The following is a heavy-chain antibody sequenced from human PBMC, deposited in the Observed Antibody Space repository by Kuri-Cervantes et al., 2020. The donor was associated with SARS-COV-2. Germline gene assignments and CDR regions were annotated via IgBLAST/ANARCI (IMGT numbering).Heavy chain of an antibody. V-gene: IGHV3-13*01. D-gene: IGHD3-22*01. CDR3: ARETYYYDSSGYYPHSESPAFDI. CDR1: GFTFSSYD. J-gene: IGHJ3*02. Sequence: GGSLRLSCAASGFTFSSYDMHWVRQATGKGLEWVSAIGTAGDTYYPGSVKGRFTISRENAKNSLYLQMNSLRAGDTAVYYCARETYYYDSSGYYPHSESPAFDIWGQGTMVTVSS. CDR2: IGTAGDT.